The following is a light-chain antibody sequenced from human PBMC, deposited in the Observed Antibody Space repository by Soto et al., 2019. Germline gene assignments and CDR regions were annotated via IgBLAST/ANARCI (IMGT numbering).Light chain of an antibody. J-gene: IGLJ1*01. Sequence: QSALTQPPSASGSPGQSVTISCTGTSSDVGGYNYVSWYQQHPGKAPKLIIYEVSKRPSGVPDRLSGSKSGSTASLTVSGLQAEDEADYYCSSYAGSNIHYVFGTGTKVTVL. CDR1: SSDVGGYNY. V-gene: IGLV2-8*01. CDR2: EVS. CDR3: SSYAGSNIHYV.